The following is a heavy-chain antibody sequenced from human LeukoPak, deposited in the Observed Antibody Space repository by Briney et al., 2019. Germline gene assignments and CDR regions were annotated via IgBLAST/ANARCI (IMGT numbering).Heavy chain of an antibody. CDR1: GGTFSSYT. V-gene: IGHV1-69*02. CDR3: ARGRHYYDSSGYYRDY. Sequence: ASVKVSCEASGGTFSSYTISWVRQAPGQGLEWMGGIIRILGIANYAQKFQGRVTITADKSTSTAYMELSSLRSEDTAVYYCARGRHYYDSSGYYRDYWGQGTLVTVSS. CDR2: IIRILGIA. J-gene: IGHJ4*02. D-gene: IGHD3-22*01.